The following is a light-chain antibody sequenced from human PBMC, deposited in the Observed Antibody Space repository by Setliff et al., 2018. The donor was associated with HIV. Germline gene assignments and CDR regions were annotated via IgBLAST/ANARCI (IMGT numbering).Light chain of an antibody. CDR2: EVG. Sequence: QSVLTQPASVSGSPGQSISMSCTGTSSDVGGYDYVSWYQQHPGKVPKLMLYEVGNRPSGVSNRFSGSKSGNTASLTISGLQAEDEADYYCCSYTSSTTLVFGTGTKGTVL. V-gene: IGLV2-14*01. CDR1: SSDVGGYDY. J-gene: IGLJ1*01. CDR3: CSYTSSTTLV.